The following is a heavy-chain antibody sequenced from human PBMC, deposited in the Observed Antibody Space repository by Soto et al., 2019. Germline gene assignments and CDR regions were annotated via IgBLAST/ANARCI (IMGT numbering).Heavy chain of an antibody. V-gene: IGHV4-30-2*01. CDR2: INHLDTT. J-gene: IGHJ4*02. D-gene: IGHD3-10*02. Sequence: TLAVTCPFSGSSITIGDISWCWIRQTPGMGLEWFGYINHLDTTFYNPSFGSRITLSIDTENNQFSLKMHSISAAARAVYLCGRGGCSESFDYWGQGILVTVSS. CDR3: GRGGCSESFDY. CDR1: GSSITIGDIS.